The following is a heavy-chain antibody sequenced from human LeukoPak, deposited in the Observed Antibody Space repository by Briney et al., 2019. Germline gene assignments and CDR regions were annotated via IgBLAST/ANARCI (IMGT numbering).Heavy chain of an antibody. V-gene: IGHV3-74*01. CDR3: ASQQLGIDYFDY. D-gene: IGHD7-27*01. Sequence: EGSLRLSCAASGFTFSSYWVHWVRQAPGKGLVWVSRINSDGSSTSYADSVKGRFTISRDNAKNTLYLQMNSLRAGDTAVYYCASQQLGIDYFDYWGQGTLVTVSS. CDR2: INSDGSST. J-gene: IGHJ4*02. CDR1: GFTFSSYW.